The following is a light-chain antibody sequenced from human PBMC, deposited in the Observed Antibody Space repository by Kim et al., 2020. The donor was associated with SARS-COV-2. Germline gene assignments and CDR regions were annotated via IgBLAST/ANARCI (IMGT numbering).Light chain of an antibody. Sequence: SYELTQPPSVSVSPGQTASITCSGDKLGDKYACWYQQKPGQSPVLVIYQDSKRPSGIPERFSGSNSGNTATLTISGTQAMDEADYYCQAWDSSLRVFGGGTQL. CDR3: QAWDSSLRV. CDR1: KLGDKY. V-gene: IGLV3-1*01. J-gene: IGLJ3*02. CDR2: QDS.